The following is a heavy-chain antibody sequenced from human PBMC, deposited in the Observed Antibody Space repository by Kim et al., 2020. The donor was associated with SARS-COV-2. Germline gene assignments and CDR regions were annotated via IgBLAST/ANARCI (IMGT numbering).Heavy chain of an antibody. CDR1: GFTFSNAW. CDR2: IKSKTDGGTT. D-gene: IGHD3-10*01. J-gene: IGHJ4*01. V-gene: IGHV3-15*01. CDR3: TTAFTYTMVRGRVY. Sequence: GGSLRLSCAASGFTFSNAWMSWVRQGPGKGLELVGRIKSKTDGGTTDYASLVKGIFTISRDDSKNMLYLLMNRLKTEDTAVYYFTTAFTYTMVRGRVYWG.